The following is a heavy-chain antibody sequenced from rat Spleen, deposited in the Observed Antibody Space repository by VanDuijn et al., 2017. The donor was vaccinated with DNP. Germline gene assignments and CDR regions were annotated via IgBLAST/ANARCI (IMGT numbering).Heavy chain of an antibody. Sequence: EVQLVESGGGLVQPGRSMKLSCAASGFTYSNYVMAWVRQAPTKGLEWVASISTGGGNTYYRDSVKGRFTISRDNAKNTLYLQMDSLRSEDTATYYCAKDATTVPYYFDYWGQGVMVTVSS. D-gene: IGHD1-1*01. CDR2: ISTGGGNT. CDR1: GFTYSNYV. J-gene: IGHJ2*01. CDR3: AKDATTVPYYFDY. V-gene: IGHV5-25*01.